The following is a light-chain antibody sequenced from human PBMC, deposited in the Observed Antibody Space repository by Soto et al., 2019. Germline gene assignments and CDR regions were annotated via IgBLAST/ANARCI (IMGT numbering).Light chain of an antibody. CDR3: QQHDNWPRT. CDR1: QSVNTD. V-gene: IGKV3-15*01. J-gene: IGKJ1*01. CDR2: GAS. Sequence: ETVMTQSPVTLSVSPGERATLSCRASQSVNTDLAWFQKKAGQAPRLLIYGASTRATGIPARFSGAGSGTEFTLTISSLQSEDFAVYYCQQHDNWPRTFGHGTRVEIK.